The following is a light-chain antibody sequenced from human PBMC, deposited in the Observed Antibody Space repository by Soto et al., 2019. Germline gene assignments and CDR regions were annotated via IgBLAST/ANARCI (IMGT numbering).Light chain of an antibody. J-gene: IGKJ4*01. CDR2: DAS. Sequence: EIVLTQSPATLSLSPGERATLSCRASQSVSSSLAWYQQKPGQAPRLLIYDASTRAIGIPARFIGGGSGTDFTLTIIRLEPEDFAAYYCQQRGNWPPLTFGGGTKVEIK. CDR3: QQRGNWPPLT. V-gene: IGKV3-11*01. CDR1: QSVSSS.